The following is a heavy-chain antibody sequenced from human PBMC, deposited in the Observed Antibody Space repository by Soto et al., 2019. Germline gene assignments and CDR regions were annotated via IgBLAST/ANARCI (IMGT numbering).Heavy chain of an antibody. CDR2: IYHSGST. J-gene: IGHJ4*02. V-gene: IGHV4-30-2*01. D-gene: IGHD3-22*01. CDR3: ARQDSSGYSLDY. Sequence: PSETLSLTCAVSGASINSGGYSWSWIRQPQGKDLERIWYIYHSGSTYYNPTLKSRVTISVDTSKSQFSLKLSSVTAVDTAVYYCARQDSSGYSLDYWGQGTLVTVSS. CDR1: GASINSGGYS.